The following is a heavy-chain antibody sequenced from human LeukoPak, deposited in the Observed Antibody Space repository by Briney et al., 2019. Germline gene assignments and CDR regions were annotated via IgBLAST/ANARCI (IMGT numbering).Heavy chain of an antibody. J-gene: IGHJ5*02. CDR3: ARDSAGASHHWFDP. Sequence: GGSLRLSCAASGFTFSSYSMNWVRQAPGKGLEWVSYISSSSTIYYADSVKGRFTISRDNAKNSLYLQMNSLRAEDTAVYYCARDSAGASHHWFDPWGQGTLVTVSS. D-gene: IGHD1-26*01. V-gene: IGHV3-48*01. CDR2: ISSSSTI. CDR1: GFTFSSYS.